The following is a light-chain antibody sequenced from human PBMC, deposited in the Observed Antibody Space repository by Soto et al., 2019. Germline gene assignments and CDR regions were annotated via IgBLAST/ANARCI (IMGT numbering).Light chain of an antibody. Sequence: QSVLTQPPSVSGAPGQRVTIPCTGSSSNIGAGYDVHWYQQLPGTAPKLLIYVNSNRPSGVPDRFSGSKSGTSASLAITRLQAEDEADYYCQSYDSSLSGVMFGGGTKLTVL. V-gene: IGLV1-40*01. CDR3: QSYDSSLSGVM. CDR1: SSNIGAGYD. J-gene: IGLJ3*02. CDR2: VNS.